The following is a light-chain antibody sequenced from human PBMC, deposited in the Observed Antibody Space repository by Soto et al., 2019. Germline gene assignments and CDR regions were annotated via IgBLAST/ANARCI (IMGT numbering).Light chain of an antibody. Sequence: ESVLTQSPGTLSLSPGERATLSCRASQSVSSIYLAWYKQKPGQAPRLLLYGASTRATGIPVRLSGSGFGTEFTLTISSMKSEDFAVYYCQQYKNWPLFGHGTRLEIK. CDR1: QSVSSI. CDR2: GAS. J-gene: IGKJ5*01. V-gene: IGKV3-15*01. CDR3: QQYKNWPL.